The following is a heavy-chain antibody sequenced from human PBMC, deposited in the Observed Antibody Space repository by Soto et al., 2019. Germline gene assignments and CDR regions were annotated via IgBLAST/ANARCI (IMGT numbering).Heavy chain of an antibody. J-gene: IGHJ4*02. Sequence: QVQLVQSGAEVKKPESSVKVSCKAPGGTFSTYAISWVRQAPGQGLEWMGGIIPMFGTANYAQRFQDRVTITADESTNTVYIELCSLRSEDTAVYFFASGIQLGLRRIHNGYSGWGQGTLVTVSS. CDR2: IIPMFGTA. CDR3: ASGIQLGLRRIHNGYSG. V-gene: IGHV1-69*12. D-gene: IGHD5-12*01. CDR1: GGTFSTYA.